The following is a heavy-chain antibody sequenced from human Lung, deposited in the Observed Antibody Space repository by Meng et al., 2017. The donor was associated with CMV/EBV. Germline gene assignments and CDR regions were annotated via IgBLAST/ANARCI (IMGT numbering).Heavy chain of an antibody. CDR3: ARNERDTAGNYYAGVDV. J-gene: IGHJ6*02. CDR1: GFTFGDYA. D-gene: IGHD5-18*01. Sequence: GESXKISXTTSGFTFGDYAMNWVRQAPGKGLEWVSLIDTIGSTEYADSVKGRFTISRDISKNTLYLQMSSLRAEDTAVYYCARNERDTAGNYYAGVDVWGRGXTVTVSS. CDR2: LIDTIGST. V-gene: IGHV3-20*04.